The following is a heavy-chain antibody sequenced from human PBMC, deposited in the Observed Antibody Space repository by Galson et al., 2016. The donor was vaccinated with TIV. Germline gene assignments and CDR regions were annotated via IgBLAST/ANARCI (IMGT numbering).Heavy chain of an antibody. CDR1: GLSVSINY. CDR2: ISDGGNT. V-gene: IGHV3-66*02. D-gene: IGHD2-15*01. CDR3: ARDRVVDATYYYYYYGMDV. Sequence: SLRLSCAASGLSVSINYMTWVRQAPGKGLEWVSLISDGGNTYYPDSVKGRFTISRDNSKNTLYLQMNSLRVEDTAVYYCARDRVVDATYYYYYYGMDVWGQG. J-gene: IGHJ6*02.